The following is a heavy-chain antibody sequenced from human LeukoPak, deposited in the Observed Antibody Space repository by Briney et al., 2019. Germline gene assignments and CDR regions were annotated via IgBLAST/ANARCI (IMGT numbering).Heavy chain of an antibody. J-gene: IGHJ4*02. CDR3: TTVGRGSSGWTDFDY. Sequence: PGGSLRLSCSASGFTFSNAWMSWVRQAPGKGLEWVGRIKSKTDGGTTDYDAPVKGRFNISKDDSKNTLYLQMNSLKTEDTAVYYCTTVGRGSSGWTDFDYWGQGTLVTVSS. D-gene: IGHD6-19*01. CDR2: IKSKTDGGTT. CDR1: GFTFSNAW. V-gene: IGHV3-15*01.